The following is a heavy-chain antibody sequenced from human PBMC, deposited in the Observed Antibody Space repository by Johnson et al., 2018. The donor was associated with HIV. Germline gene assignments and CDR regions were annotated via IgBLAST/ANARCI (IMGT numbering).Heavy chain of an antibody. D-gene: IGHD4-17*01. Sequence: VQLVESGGGLVQPGGSLRLSCAASGFTFSTHDMHWVRQASGKGLEWVSRIDTSGDTYYPGSVKGRFTISRENAKNSLYLQMNNLRAGDTAVYYCARDNGDDAFDIWGQGTMVTVSS. CDR2: IDTSGDT. CDR1: GFTFSTHD. V-gene: IGHV3-13*01. J-gene: IGHJ3*02. CDR3: ARDNGDDAFDI.